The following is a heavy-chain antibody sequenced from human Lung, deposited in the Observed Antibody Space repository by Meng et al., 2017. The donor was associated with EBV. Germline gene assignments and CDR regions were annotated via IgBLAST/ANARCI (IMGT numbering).Heavy chain of an antibody. CDR2: TYYRSKWYN. CDR3: ARGATSVFDL. J-gene: IGHJ2*01. Sequence: QAQPQQAGPGLVTPSQTLSLTGVSSGDSVSSSSAAWTWIRQSPSRGLEWLGRTYYRSKWYNDYAVFVKSRITINPDTSKNQFSLQLNSVTPEDTAVYYCARGATSVFDLWGRGTLVTVSS. CDR1: GDSVSSSSAA. V-gene: IGHV6-1*01.